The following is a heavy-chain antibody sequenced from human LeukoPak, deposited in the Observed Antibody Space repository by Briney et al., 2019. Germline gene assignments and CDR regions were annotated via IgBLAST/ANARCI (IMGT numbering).Heavy chain of an antibody. D-gene: IGHD3-22*01. CDR3: ARAIRATYYDSYYFDY. CDR2: VYHSGTT. J-gene: IGHJ4*02. Sequence: PSETLSLTCTVSGYSISSGYYWGWIRQPPGKGLEWIGSVYHSGTTFYNPSLKSRVTISVDTSKNQFSLKLSSVTAADTAVYYCARAIRATYYDSYYFDYWGQGTLVTVSS. CDR1: GYSISSGYY. V-gene: IGHV4-38-2*02.